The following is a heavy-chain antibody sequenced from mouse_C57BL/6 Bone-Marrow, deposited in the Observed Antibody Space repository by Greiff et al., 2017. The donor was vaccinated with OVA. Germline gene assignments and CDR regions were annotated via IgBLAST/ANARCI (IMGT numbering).Heavy chain of an antibody. J-gene: IGHJ4*01. V-gene: IGHV1-81*01. CDR3: ATTGGYTMDY. CDR1: GYTFTSYG. CDR2: IYPRSGNT. Sequence: QVQLQQSGAELARPGASVKLSCKASGYTFTSYGISWVKQRTGQGLEWIGEIYPRSGNTYYNEKFKGKATLTADKSSSTAYMELRSLTSEDSAVYFWATTGGYTMDYWGQGTSVTVSS.